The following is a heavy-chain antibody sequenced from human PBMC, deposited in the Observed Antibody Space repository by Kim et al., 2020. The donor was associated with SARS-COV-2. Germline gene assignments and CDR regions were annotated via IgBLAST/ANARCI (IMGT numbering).Heavy chain of an antibody. CDR2: LYNNGRT. Sequence: SETLSLTCTVSGGPISNYYWSWIRQPPGKGLEWIGYLYNNGRTRYNPSPKSRVTISLDTSKNQFSLKLSSVTAADTAVYYCAKDGSGSYFNWFDPWGQGILVTVSS. D-gene: IGHD3-10*01. CDR3: AKDGSGSYFNWFDP. CDR1: GGPISNYY. V-gene: IGHV4-59*01. J-gene: IGHJ5*02.